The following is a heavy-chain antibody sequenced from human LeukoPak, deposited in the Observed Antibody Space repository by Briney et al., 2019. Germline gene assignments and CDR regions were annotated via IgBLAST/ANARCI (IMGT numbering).Heavy chain of an antibody. CDR2: IGGGGEST. D-gene: IGHD1-26*01. V-gene: IGHV3-23*01. J-gene: IGHJ4*02. CDR3: AKVLSGSQDY. Sequence: GGSLRLSCAVSGFTFSAYAMSWVRQAPGKGLEWVSTIGGGGESTYYADSVKGRFTISRDNSKNTVYLQMNSLRAEDTAVYYCAKVLSGSQDYWGQGTLVTVFS. CDR1: GFTFSAYA.